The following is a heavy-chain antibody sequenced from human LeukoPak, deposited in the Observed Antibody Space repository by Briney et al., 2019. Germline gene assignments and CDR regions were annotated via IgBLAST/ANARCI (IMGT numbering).Heavy chain of an antibody. CDR1: GFTFSIYG. D-gene: IGHD6-6*01. CDR3: ARDFFRSSSSFLVSYYYYMDV. Sequence: GGSLRLSCAASGFTFSIYGMHWVRQAPGKGLEWVAVISYDGSNKYYADSVKGRFTISRDNSKNTLYLQMNSLRAEDTAVYYCARDFFRSSSSFLVSYYYYMDVWGKGTTVTVSS. J-gene: IGHJ6*03. V-gene: IGHV3-30*19. CDR2: ISYDGSNK.